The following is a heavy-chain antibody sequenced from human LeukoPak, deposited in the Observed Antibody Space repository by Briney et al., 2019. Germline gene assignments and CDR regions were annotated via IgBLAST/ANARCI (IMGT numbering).Heavy chain of an antibody. D-gene: IGHD3-22*01. CDR2: ISYDGSNK. J-gene: IGHJ4*02. CDR3: AKGRATYYYDSSGFPPDY. Sequence: GGSLRLSCAASGFTFSSYAMHWVRQAPGKGLEWVAVISYDGSNKYYADSVKGRFTISRDNSKNTLYLQMNSLRAEDTAVYYCAKGRATYYYDSSGFPPDYWGQGTLVTVSS. CDR1: GFTFSSYA. V-gene: IGHV3-30*04.